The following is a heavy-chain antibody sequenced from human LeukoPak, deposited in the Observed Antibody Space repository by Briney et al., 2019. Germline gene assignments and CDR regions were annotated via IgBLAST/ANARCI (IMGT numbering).Heavy chain of an antibody. V-gene: IGHV1-18*01. CDR3: ARGSIRDKFDP. J-gene: IGHJ5*02. Sequence: APVKASGKAFGNPFPPPVTSWVGRAPGQGLEGMGWISVYNHNTNYAQKFQGRVTVTTDTSTRTAYMELRSLRSDDTAVYYCARGSIRDKFDPWGQGTLATVSS. D-gene: IGHD2-15*01. CDR1: GNPFPPPV. CDR2: ISVYNHNT.